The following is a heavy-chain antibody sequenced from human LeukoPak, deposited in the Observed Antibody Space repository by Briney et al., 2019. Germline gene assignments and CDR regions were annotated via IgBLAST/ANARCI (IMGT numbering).Heavy chain of an antibody. CDR1: EFTFSNYN. CDR2: ISSRTNTI. D-gene: IGHD6-13*01. J-gene: IGHJ4*02. CDR3: ARLAIAAAGEDY. Sequence: GGSLRLPCAASEFTFSNYNMNWVRQAPGKGLEWLSYISSRTNTIYYADSVKGRFTISRDNAKNSLYLQMNSLRAEDTAVYYCARLAIAAAGEDYWGQGTLVTVSS. V-gene: IGHV3-48*01.